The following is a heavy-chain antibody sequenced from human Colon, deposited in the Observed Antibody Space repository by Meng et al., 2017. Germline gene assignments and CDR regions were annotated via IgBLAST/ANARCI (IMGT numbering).Heavy chain of an antibody. V-gene: IGHV4-61*02. CDR1: GASISSGLIW. D-gene: IGHD2-15*01. CDR2: VYTTGEK. Sequence: QELGPARLKPSAPLYLTCNVLGASISSGLIWWNWLWQPAGKELGGIGRVYTTGEKYYNPSLKSRVTIPLDTFNTKFSLRMTSVTAAETAVYYCTRGIKLAALGGAFDPWGQGTLVTVSS. CDR3: TRGIKLAALGGAFDP. J-gene: IGHJ5*02.